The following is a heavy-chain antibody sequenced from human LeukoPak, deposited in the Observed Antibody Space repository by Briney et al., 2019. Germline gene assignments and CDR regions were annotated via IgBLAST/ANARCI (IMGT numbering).Heavy chain of an antibody. Sequence: SETLSLTCTVSGGSISSSSYYWGWIRQPPGKGLEWIGSIHYSGSTNYNPSLKSRVTISVDTSKNQFSLKLSSVTAADTAVYYCARTLIAAAGTGPYYFDYWGQGTLVTVSS. V-gene: IGHV4-39*07. CDR1: GGSISSSSYY. CDR3: ARTLIAAAGTGPYYFDY. J-gene: IGHJ4*02. D-gene: IGHD6-13*01. CDR2: IHYSGST.